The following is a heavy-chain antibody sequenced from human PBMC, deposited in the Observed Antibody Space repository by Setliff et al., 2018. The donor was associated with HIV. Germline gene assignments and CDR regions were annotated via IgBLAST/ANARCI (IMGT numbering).Heavy chain of an antibody. J-gene: IGHJ3*02. CDR1: GGSISSYY. V-gene: IGHV4-59*01. D-gene: IGHD2-21*02. CDR3: ARSDSYCAGDCYGVDGVDAFDI. Sequence: SETLSLTCTVSGGSISSYYWSWIRQPPGKGLEWIGYIYYSGSTNYNPSLKSRIIMSVDTSKNQFSLKLSSVTAADTALYYCARSDSYCAGDCYGVDGVDAFDIWGQGTMVTVS. CDR2: IYYSGST.